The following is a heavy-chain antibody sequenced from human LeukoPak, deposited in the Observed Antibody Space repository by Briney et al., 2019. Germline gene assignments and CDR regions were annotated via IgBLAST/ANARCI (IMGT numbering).Heavy chain of an antibody. CDR3: ARDGYNSGSDY. V-gene: IGHV3-74*01. Sequence: GGSLRLSCAASGFTFSSYAMSWVRQDPGKGLVWVSHINNDGSITNYADSVKGRFTISRDNAKNSLYLQMNSLRAEDTAVYYCARDGYNSGSDYWGQGTLVTVSS. D-gene: IGHD5-24*01. CDR1: GFTFSSYA. CDR2: INNDGSIT. J-gene: IGHJ4*02.